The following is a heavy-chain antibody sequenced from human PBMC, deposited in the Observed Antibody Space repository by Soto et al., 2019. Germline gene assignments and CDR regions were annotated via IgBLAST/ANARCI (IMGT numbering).Heavy chain of an antibody. J-gene: IGHJ6*02. CDR3: ARGRSRYDILTGYYDYNYAMDV. V-gene: IGHV4-34*01. CDR1: GGSFSGYY. CDR2: INHSGST. D-gene: IGHD3-9*01. Sequence: QVQLQQWGAGLLKPSETLSLTCAVYGGSFSGYYWSWIRQSPGKGLEWIGEINHSGSTNYNPSLKSHVTISVDTSRNQFSLKLSSVTAADTAVYYCARGRSRYDILTGYYDYNYAMDVWGQGTTVTVSS.